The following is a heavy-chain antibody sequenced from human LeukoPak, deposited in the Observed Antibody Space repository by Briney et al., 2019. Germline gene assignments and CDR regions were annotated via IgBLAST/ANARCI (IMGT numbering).Heavy chain of an antibody. V-gene: IGHV3-48*04. Sequence: PGGSLRLSCAASGFTFSSYSMNWVRQAPGKGLEWVSYIGISSSTIDYADSVKGRFTISRDNAKNSLYLQMNSLRAEDTAVYYCARGYDNWPIDYWGQGTLVTVSS. D-gene: IGHD3-9*01. CDR1: GFTFSSYS. J-gene: IGHJ4*02. CDR2: IGISSSTI. CDR3: ARGYDNWPIDY.